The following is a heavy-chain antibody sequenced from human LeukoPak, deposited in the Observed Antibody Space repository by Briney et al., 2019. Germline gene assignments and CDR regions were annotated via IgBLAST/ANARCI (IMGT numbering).Heavy chain of an antibody. D-gene: IGHD5-24*01. J-gene: IGHJ4*02. CDR2: ISSGSSYI. CDR1: AFTFSSYS. V-gene: IGHV3-21*01. CDR3: ARDSGDGYNWGDFDY. Sequence: GGSLRLSCAASAFTFSSYSMNWVRQAPGKGLEWVSSISSGSSYIYYADSVKGRFTISRDNAKNSLYLQMNSLRAEDTAVYYCARDSGDGYNWGDFDYWGQGTLVTVSS.